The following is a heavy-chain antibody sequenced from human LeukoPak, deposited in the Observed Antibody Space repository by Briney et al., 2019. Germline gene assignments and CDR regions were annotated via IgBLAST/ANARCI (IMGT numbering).Heavy chain of an antibody. J-gene: IGHJ1*01. CDR3: ATYSTRNAREFQS. Sequence: GGSLRLSCETSGFIFSNCWMTWVRQAPGKGLEWVTNIKTDASEKYYADSVKGRFTISRDNAKNSLYLQMNSLRAEDTAVYYCATYSTRNAREFQSWGQGTLVTVSS. CDR2: IKTDASEK. D-gene: IGHD4-11*01. CDR1: GFIFSNCW. V-gene: IGHV3-7*01.